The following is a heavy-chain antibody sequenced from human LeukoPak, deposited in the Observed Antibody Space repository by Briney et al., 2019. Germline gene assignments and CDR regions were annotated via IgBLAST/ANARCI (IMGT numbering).Heavy chain of an antibody. V-gene: IGHV1-8*01. CDR1: GYTFTSYD. D-gene: IGHD3-10*01. CDR2: MNPNSGNT. Sequence: GASVKVSCKASGYTFTSYDINWVRQATGQGLEWMGWMNPNSGNTGYAQKFQGRVTMTRNTSISTAYMELSSLRSGDTAVYYCARGLFLWFGELLGYWGQGTLVTVSS. J-gene: IGHJ4*02. CDR3: ARGLFLWFGELLGY.